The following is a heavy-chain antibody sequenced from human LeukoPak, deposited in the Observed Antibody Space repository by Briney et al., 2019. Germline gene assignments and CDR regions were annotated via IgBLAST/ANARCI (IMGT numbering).Heavy chain of an antibody. CDR2: IYYSGST. CDR3: ARRSPVSYYYMDV. V-gene: IGHV4-39*07. D-gene: IGHD3-10*01. Sequence: SETLSLTCTVSGGSISSSSYYWGWIRQPPGKGLEWIGSIYYSGSTYYNPSLKSRVTISVNTSKNQFSLKLRSVTAADTAVYYCARRSPVSYYYMDVWGKGTTVTISS. CDR1: GGSISSSSYY. J-gene: IGHJ6*03.